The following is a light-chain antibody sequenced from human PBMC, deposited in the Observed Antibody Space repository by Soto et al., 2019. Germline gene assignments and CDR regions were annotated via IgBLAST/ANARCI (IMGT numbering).Light chain of an antibody. CDR3: QQYSLRPT. CDR1: QSVSSS. J-gene: IGKJ3*01. Sequence: EIVMTQSPATLSVSPGERATLSCRASQSVSSSLAWYQQKPGQSPRLLLFGVSTRATGIPARFSGGGSGTDFTLTISSLQAEDFAGYYCQQYSLRPTFGPGTKVDIK. CDR2: GVS. V-gene: IGKV3-15*01.